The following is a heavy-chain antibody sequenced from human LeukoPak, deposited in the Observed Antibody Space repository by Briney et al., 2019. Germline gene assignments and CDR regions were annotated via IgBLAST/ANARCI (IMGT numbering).Heavy chain of an antibody. CDR3: AKARGGDYYGDWDY. CDR1: VFTFSSYA. J-gene: IGHJ4*02. Sequence: PGGSLRLSCAASVFTFSSYAMSWVRRAPGKGLEWVSTISGSGGRIYYADSVKGRLTISRDNSKSTLFLQMNSLRAEDTAVYYRAKARGGDYYGDWDYWGQGTLVTVSS. D-gene: IGHD2-21*01. CDR2: ISGSGGRI. V-gene: IGHV3-23*01.